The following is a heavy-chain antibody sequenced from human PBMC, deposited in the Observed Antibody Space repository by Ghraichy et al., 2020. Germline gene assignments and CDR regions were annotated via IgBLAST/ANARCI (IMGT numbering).Heavy chain of an antibody. CDR2: IKSKTDGGPT. V-gene: IGHV3-15*01. Sequence: GGSLRLSCAASGFTFSNAWMSWVRQAPGKGLEWVGRIKSKTDGGPTDYAAPVKGRFTISRDDSKNTLYLQMNSLKTEDTAVYYCTTHVRGYYDFWSGYYTGYYYYYYMDVWGKGTTVTVSS. CDR3: TTHVRGYYDFWSGYYTGYYYYYYMDV. CDR1: GFTFSNAW. D-gene: IGHD3-3*01. J-gene: IGHJ6*03.